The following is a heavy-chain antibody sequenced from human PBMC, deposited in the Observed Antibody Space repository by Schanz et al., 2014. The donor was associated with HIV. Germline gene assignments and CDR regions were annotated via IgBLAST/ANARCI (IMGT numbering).Heavy chain of an antibody. CDR2: ISYDGNTK. Sequence: QVQLVESGGGVVQPGRSQRLSCAASGFTFRSYGMHWVRQAPGKGLEWVALISYDGNTKYYADSVKGRFSISRDNSKNTLYLQMNSLRAEDTAVYYCARGGIWEWDQPDFDYWGQGTLVTVSS. CDR1: GFTFRSYG. J-gene: IGHJ4*02. D-gene: IGHD2-15*01. CDR3: ARGGIWEWDQPDFDY. V-gene: IGHV3-30*03.